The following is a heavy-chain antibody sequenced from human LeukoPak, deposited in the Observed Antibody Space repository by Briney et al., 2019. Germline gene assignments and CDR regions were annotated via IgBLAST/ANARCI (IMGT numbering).Heavy chain of an antibody. Sequence: GGSLRLSCAASGFTFSSYEMNWVRQAPGKGLEWASYISSSGSTIYYADSVKGRFTISRDNAKNSLYLQMNSLRAEDTAVYYCARGLAVAGPYYYYGMDVWGKGTTVTVSS. CDR3: ARGLAVAGPYYYYGMDV. D-gene: IGHD6-19*01. CDR2: ISSSGSTI. J-gene: IGHJ6*04. V-gene: IGHV3-48*03. CDR1: GFTFSSYE.